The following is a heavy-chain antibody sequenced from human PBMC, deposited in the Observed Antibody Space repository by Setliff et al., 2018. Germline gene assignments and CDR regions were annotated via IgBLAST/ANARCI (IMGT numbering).Heavy chain of an antibody. J-gene: IGHJ6*02. V-gene: IGHV4-34*01. CDR3: ARGKVLYDYVWGSYRYEDYYYGMDV. D-gene: IGHD3-16*02. CDR1: GGSFSGYY. CDR2: INHSGGT. Sequence: SSETLSLTCAVYGGSFSGYYWSWIRQPPGKGLEWIGEINHSGGTNYNPSLKSRVTISVDTSKNQFSLKLSTVTAADTAVYYCARGKVLYDYVWGSYRYEDYYYGMDVWGQGTTVTVSS.